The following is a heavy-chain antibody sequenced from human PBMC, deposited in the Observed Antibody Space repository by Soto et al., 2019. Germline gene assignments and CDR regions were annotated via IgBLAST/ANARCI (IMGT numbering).Heavy chain of an antibody. V-gene: IGHV4-59*01. CDR3: AGLDPRASYGMDV. J-gene: IGHJ6*02. Sequence: PSETLSLTCTVSGGSISNYYWSWIRQPPGKGLEWIGYIYYSGSTNYNPSLNSRLTMSVDTSKKQLSLKLRSVTAADTAVYFCAGLDPRASYGMDVWGQGTTVTVSS. CDR2: IYYSGST. CDR1: GGSISNYY.